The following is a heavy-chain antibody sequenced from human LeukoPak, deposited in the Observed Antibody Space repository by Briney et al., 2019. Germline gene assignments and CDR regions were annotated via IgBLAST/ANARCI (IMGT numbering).Heavy chain of an antibody. V-gene: IGHV1-2*02. J-gene: IGHJ3*01. CDR2: INPNGGAT. D-gene: IGHD1-1*01. Sequence: ASVKVSCKASGYTFTGHYIHWMRQAPGQGLEWMGWINPNGGATRFAQKFQGRVTMTRDTSITTAYMDLTSLRSDDTAVYYCSRGRADGSMNAFDVWGQGTLVTVSS. CDR1: GYTFTGHY. CDR3: SRGRADGSMNAFDV.